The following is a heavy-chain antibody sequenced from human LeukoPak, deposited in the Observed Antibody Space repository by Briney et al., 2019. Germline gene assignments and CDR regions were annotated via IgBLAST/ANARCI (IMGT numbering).Heavy chain of an antibody. CDR2: INWNGGST. Sequence: GGSLRLSCAASGFTFSSYAMSWVRQAPGKGLEWVSGINWNGGSTGYADSVKGRFTISRDNAKNSLYLQMNSLRAEDTALYYCARSGYDFGHYFDYWGQGTLVTVSS. V-gene: IGHV3-20*04. CDR3: ARSGYDFGHYFDY. J-gene: IGHJ4*02. D-gene: IGHD5-12*01. CDR1: GFTFSSYA.